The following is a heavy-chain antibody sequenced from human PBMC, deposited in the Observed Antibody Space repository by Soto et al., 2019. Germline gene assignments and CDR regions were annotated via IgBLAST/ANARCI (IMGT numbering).Heavy chain of an antibody. D-gene: IGHD3-22*01. V-gene: IGHV3-15*01. CDR1: GFRFNNAW. J-gene: IGHJ4*02. CDR3: TTDLWYYYDSSGYYPVDY. CDR2: IKSKADGGTT. Sequence: EVQLVESGGGLVKPGGSLRVSCAASGFRFNNAWMSWVRQAPGKGLECVGRIKSKADGGTTDYAAPVKGRFTISRDDSQNTLYLQMNSLKTEDTAVYYCTTDLWYYYDSSGYYPVDYWGQGTLVTVSS.